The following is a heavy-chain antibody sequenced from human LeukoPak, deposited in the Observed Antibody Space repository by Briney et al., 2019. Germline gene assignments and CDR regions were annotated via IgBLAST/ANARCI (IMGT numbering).Heavy chain of an antibody. D-gene: IGHD3-16*01. V-gene: IGHV3-21*01. Sequence: PGGSLRLSCAASGLTFSSYRMNWVRQAPGKGLEWVSSISSSGNYIYYADSVKGRFTISRDNAKNSLYLQMNSLRAEDTAVYYCAREVGGSAFDIWGQGTMVTVSS. CDR2: ISSSGNYI. CDR3: AREVGGSAFDI. CDR1: GLTFSSYR. J-gene: IGHJ3*02.